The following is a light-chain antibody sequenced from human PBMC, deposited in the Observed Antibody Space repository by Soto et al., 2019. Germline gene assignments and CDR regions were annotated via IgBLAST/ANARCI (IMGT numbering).Light chain of an antibody. CDR3: QQSDSSPFT. Sequence: DIQMTQSPSSLSASVGDRVTITCRTSQSISTSLNWYQQKPGKAPKLLISAASSLQSWVPSRFSGSGSGTDFTLTISSLQPEDFAIYYCQQSDSSPFTFGPGTKVDIK. V-gene: IGKV1-39*01. CDR2: AAS. J-gene: IGKJ3*01. CDR1: QSISTS.